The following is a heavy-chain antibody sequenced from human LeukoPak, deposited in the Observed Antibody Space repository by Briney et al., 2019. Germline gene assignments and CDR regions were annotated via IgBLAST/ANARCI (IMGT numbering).Heavy chain of an antibody. CDR3: AKLRVTTDY. CDR1: GFSFRFYT. Sequence: GGSLRLSCAASGFSFRFYTMTWVRQAPGKGPEWVASISNIGDKTFYADSVRGRFTISRDNSETTLFLQMNGLRAEDTAVYYCAKLRVTTDYWGQGTLVTVSS. J-gene: IGHJ4*02. D-gene: IGHD4-17*01. CDR2: ISNIGDKT. V-gene: IGHV3-23*01.